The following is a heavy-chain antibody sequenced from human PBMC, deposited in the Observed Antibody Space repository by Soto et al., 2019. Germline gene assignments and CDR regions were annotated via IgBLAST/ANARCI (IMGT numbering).Heavy chain of an antibody. CDR3: ARDEVRYYVSGSYYYAPGYYGMDV. D-gene: IGHD3-10*01. V-gene: IGHV1-2*04. CDR1: GYTFTGYY. Sequence: ASVKVSCKASGYTFTGYYMHWVRQAPGQGLEWMGWINPNSGGTNYAQKFQGWVTMTRDTSISTAYMELSRLRSDDTAVYYCARDEVRYYVSGSYYYAPGYYGMDVWGQGTTVTFSS. J-gene: IGHJ6*02. CDR2: INPNSGGT.